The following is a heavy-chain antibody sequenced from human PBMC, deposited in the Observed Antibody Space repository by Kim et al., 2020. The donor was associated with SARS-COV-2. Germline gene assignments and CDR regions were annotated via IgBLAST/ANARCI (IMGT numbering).Heavy chain of an antibody. V-gene: IGHV4-34*01. CDR1: GGSFSGYY. Sequence: SETLSLTCAVYGGSFSGYYWSWIRQPPGKGLEWIGEINHSGSTNYNPSLKSRVTISVDTSKNQFSLKLSSVTAADTAVYYCARERWLRYIDYWGQGTLVTVSS. CDR2: INHSGST. CDR3: ARERWLRYIDY. J-gene: IGHJ4*02. D-gene: IGHD5-12*01.